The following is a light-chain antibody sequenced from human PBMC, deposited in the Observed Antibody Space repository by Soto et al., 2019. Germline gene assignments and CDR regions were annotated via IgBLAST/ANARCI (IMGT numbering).Light chain of an antibody. CDR1: TWGDKY. CDR2: QDS. V-gene: IGLV3-1*01. J-gene: IGLJ2*01. Sequence: SYELTQPPSVSVSPGQTASITCSGDTWGDKYAGWYQQKPGQSPVLVIYQDSKRPSGLPERFSGSNSGNTATRTISGTQAIDEADYYCQAWDSSTVVFGGGTKLTVL. CDR3: QAWDSSTVV.